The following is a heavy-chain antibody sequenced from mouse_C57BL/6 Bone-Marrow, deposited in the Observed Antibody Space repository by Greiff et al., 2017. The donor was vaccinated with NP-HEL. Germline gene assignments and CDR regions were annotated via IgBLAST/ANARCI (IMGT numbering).Heavy chain of an antibody. CDR2: INPSTGGT. CDR3: ARSSLPYFDY. CDR1: GYSFTGYY. Sequence: VQLQQSGPELVKPGASVKISCKASGYSFTGYYMNWVKQSPEKSLEWIGEINPSTGGTTYNQKFKAKATLTVDKSSSTAYMQLKSLTSEDSAVYYCARSSLPYFDYWGQGTTLTVSS. J-gene: IGHJ2*01. V-gene: IGHV1-42*01.